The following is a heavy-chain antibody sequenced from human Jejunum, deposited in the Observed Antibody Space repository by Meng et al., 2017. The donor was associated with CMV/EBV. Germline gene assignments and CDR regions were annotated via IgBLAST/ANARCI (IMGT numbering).Heavy chain of an antibody. Sequence: AVSGDSISINYYWSWVRQPPGKGLEWIGEISHSGTTKYTPSLKSRVTISMDRTNNHFSLRVTSVTAADTGVYFCARSSGYWSLDYWGQGTLVTVSS. CDR3: ARSSGYWSLDY. CDR1: GDSISINYY. CDR2: ISHSGTT. V-gene: IGHV4-4*01. D-gene: IGHD2-8*02. J-gene: IGHJ4*02.